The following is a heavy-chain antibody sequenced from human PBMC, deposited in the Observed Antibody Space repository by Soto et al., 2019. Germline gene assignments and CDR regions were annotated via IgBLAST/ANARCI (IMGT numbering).Heavy chain of an antibody. Sequence: GGSLRLSCAASGFTFSSYGMHWVRQAPGKGLEWVAVISYDGSNKYYADSVKGRFTISRDNSKNTLYLQMNSLRAEDTAVYYCAKGGYSGYGKNNWFDPWGQGTLVTVSS. CDR2: ISYDGSNK. CDR3: AKGGYSGYGKNNWFDP. J-gene: IGHJ5*02. CDR1: GFTFSSYG. V-gene: IGHV3-30*18. D-gene: IGHD5-12*01.